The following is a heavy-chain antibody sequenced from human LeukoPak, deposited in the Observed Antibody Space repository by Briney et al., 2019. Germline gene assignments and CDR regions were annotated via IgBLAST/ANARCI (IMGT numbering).Heavy chain of an antibody. D-gene: IGHD6-13*01. CDR1: GYTFTCYY. Sequence: ASVKVSCKASGYTFTCYYMHWVRQAPGQGLEWMGWINPNSGNTGYAQKFQGRVTITRDTSISTAYMELSSLRSEDTAVYYCAREEVHSSSWYGEGRAFDIWGQGTMVTVSS. CDR2: INPNSGNT. V-gene: IGHV1-8*03. J-gene: IGHJ3*02. CDR3: AREEVHSSSWYGEGRAFDI.